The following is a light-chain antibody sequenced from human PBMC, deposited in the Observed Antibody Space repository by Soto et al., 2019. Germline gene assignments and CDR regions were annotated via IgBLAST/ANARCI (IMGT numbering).Light chain of an antibody. Sequence: QSVLTQPASVSGSPVQSITISCTGTSSDVGAYKYVSWYQQYPGKAPKLLIYDVSNRPSGLSNRFSGSKSGNTASLAISGLQPEDEADYYGSSYTSRITVVFGGGTKLTVL. CDR2: DVS. CDR1: SSDVGAYKY. CDR3: SSYTSRITVV. V-gene: IGLV2-14*01. J-gene: IGLJ3*02.